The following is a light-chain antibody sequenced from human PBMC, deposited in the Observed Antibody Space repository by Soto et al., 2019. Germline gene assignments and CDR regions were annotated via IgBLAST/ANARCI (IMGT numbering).Light chain of an antibody. V-gene: IGKV1-39*01. CDR3: QQTDSTPQT. CDR2: AAS. Sequence: DIQMTQSPSSLSASVGDRVTISCRASPSIRNYVSWYQQKPGTAPKLLIRAASTLQSGVPSRFSGSGSGTDFTLTIISLQIEDFATYFCQQTDSTPQTFGQGTNVEI. CDR1: PSIRNY. J-gene: IGKJ1*01.